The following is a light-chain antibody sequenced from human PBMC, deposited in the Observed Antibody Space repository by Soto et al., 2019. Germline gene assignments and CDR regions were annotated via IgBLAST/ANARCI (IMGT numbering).Light chain of an antibody. CDR1: SSDIGNYNY. J-gene: IGLJ1*01. Sequence: QSALTQPASVSGSPGQSITVSCIGTSSDIGNYNYVSWYQHHPGKAPKLIIYEVTNRPSGVSTRFSGSKSGNTASLTISGLQAEDEANYYCCCYTGITPFVFGSGTKLTVL. V-gene: IGLV2-14*01. CDR2: EVT. CDR3: CCYTGITPFV.